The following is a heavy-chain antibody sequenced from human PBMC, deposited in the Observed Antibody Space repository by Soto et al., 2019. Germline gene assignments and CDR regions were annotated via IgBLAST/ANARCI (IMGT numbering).Heavy chain of an antibody. D-gene: IGHD3-3*01. CDR3: ARGTYDFWSGYSNYYYYYMDV. CDR1: GFTFSSYW. J-gene: IGHJ6*03. CDR2: INSDGSST. Sequence: GGSLRLSCAASGFTFSSYWMHWVRQAPGKGLVWVSRINSDGSSTSYADSVKGRFTISRDNAKNTLYLQMNSLRAEDTAVYYCARGTYDFWSGYSNYYYYYMDVWGKGTTVTVSS. V-gene: IGHV3-74*01.